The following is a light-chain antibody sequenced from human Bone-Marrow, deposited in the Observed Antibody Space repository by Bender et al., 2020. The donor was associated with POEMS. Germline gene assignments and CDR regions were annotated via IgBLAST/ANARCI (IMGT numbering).Light chain of an antibody. CDR1: SLRRYY. J-gene: IGLJ2*01. CDR2: KDS. Sequence: SSELTQDPAVSVALGQTVSISCQGDSLRRYYASWYQQKPGQAPVQVIFKDSERPSGIPERFSGSSSGTTVTLTISGAQVEDEADYYCYSAADNTVGFFGGGTKLTVL. V-gene: IGLV3-27*01. CDR3: YSAADNTVGF.